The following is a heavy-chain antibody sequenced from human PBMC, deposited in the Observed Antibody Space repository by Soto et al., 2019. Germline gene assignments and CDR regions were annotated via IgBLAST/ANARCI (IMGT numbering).Heavy chain of an antibody. CDR1: GFTFSDYY. CDR2: ISSSGSTI. Sequence: GGSLRLSCAASGFTFSDYYMSWIRQAPGKGLEWVSYISSSGSTIYYADSVKGRFTISRDNAKNSLYLQMNSLRAEDTAVYYFARAWIQLWDYYYYGMDVWGQGTTVTVSS. D-gene: IGHD5-18*01. J-gene: IGHJ6*02. CDR3: ARAWIQLWDYYYYGMDV. V-gene: IGHV3-11*01.